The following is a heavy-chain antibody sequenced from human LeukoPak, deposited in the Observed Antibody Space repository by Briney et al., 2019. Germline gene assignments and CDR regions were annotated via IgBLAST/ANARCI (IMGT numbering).Heavy chain of an antibody. J-gene: IGHJ2*01. CDR3: AKVGRGYPTSWWYFDV. CDR2: IPYDGKTE. V-gene: IGHV3-30*18. CDR1: GFIFSTHG. Sequence: GGSLRLSCGASGFIFSTHGMHWVRQAPGKGLEWVAVIPYDGKTEYYADSVRGRFTISRDNSKNTVYLQVNSLRAEDTAVYYCAKVGRGYPTSWWYFDVWGRGTLVTVSS. D-gene: IGHD1-26*01.